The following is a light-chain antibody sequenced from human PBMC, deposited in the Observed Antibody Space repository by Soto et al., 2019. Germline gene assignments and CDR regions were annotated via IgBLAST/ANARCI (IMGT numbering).Light chain of an antibody. CDR2: EDS. CDR1: SSDVGSHNL. CDR3: FPHESGSHWV. Sequence: QSALTQPASVSGSPGQSITISCTGTSSDVGSHNLVSWYQQHPGKSPKIIISEDSKRPSGISNRFAGSKSGNTASLTISGLQAEDEADYYCFPHESGSHWVFGGGTKVTVL. J-gene: IGLJ3*02. V-gene: IGLV2-23*01.